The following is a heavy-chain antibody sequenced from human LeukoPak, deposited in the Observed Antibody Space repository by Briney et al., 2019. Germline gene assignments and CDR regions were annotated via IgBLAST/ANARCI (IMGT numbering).Heavy chain of an antibody. J-gene: IGHJ3*02. D-gene: IGHD2-21*01. CDR1: GFTFSSYS. V-gene: IGHV3-21*01. CDR3: ARGDSASENDAFDI. CDR2: ISSSSYI. Sequence: GGSLRLSCAASGFTFSSYSMNWVRQAPGKGLEWVSSISSSSYIYYADSVKGRFTISRDNAKNSLYLQMNSLRAEDTAVYYCARGDSASENDAFDIWGQGTMVTVSS.